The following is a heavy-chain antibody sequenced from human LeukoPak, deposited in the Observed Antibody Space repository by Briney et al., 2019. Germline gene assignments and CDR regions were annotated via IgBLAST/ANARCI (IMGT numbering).Heavy chain of an antibody. CDR1: GYSFTSYW. D-gene: IGHD3-22*01. CDR2: IYPGDSDT. J-gene: IGHJ5*02. CDR3: ARLPRQGSSGLGRLDP. V-gene: IGHV5-51*01. Sequence: GESLKISCKGSGYSFTSYWIGWVRQMPGKGLEWMGIIYPGDSDTRYSPSFQGQVTISADKSISTAYLQWRSLKASDSAMYYCARLPRQGSSGLGRLDPWGQGTLVTVSS.